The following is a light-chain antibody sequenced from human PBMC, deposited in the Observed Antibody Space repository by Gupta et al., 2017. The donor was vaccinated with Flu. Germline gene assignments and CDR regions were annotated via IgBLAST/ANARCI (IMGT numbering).Light chain of an antibody. Sequence: PASLSVSAGDRATLTCRASQSVSSYLTWYQQKPGKAPRLLIYGASTRESGIPARFSGSGSGADFTLTISSLQSEDFAVYYCQQYSSRPLTFGGGTKVEIK. CDR1: QSVSSY. J-gene: IGKJ4*01. CDR3: QQYSSRPLT. V-gene: IGKV3-15*01. CDR2: GAS.